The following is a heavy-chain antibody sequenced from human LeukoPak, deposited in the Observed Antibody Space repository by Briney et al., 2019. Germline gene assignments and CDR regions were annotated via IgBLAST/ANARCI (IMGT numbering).Heavy chain of an antibody. J-gene: IGHJ5*02. D-gene: IGHD4-11*01. V-gene: IGHV1-69*04. CDR1: GGTFSSYA. Sequence: SVKVSCKASGGTFSSYAISWVRQAPGQGLEWMGRIIPILGIVNYAQKFQGRVTITADKSTSTAYMELSSLRSEDTAVYYCARDGGVGYSRASAWFDPWGQGTLVTVSS. CDR3: ARDGGVGYSRASAWFDP. CDR2: IIPILGIV.